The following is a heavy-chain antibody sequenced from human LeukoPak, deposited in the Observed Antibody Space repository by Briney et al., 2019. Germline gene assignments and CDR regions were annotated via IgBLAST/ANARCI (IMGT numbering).Heavy chain of an antibody. Sequence: PGGSLRLSCAGSGFSVSNYYMSWVRQAPGKGLEWVLLIRDSGETFYADSVKGRFTISRDNSKNTMYLQMNRLRVEDTAVYFCARDRAVTQDWVEFDPWGQGTLVTVSS. CDR2: IRDSGET. V-gene: IGHV3-66*03. CDR3: ARDRAVTQDWVEFDP. D-gene: IGHD4-17*01. J-gene: IGHJ5*02. CDR1: GFSVSNYY.